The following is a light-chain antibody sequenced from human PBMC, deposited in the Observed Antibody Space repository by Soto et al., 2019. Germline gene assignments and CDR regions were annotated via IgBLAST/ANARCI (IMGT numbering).Light chain of an antibody. CDR1: SSNIGSNT. Sequence: QSVLTQPPSASGTPGQRVTISCSGSSSNIGSNTVNWYQQLPGTAPKLLIYTNNQRPSVVPDRFSGSKSGTSASLAISGLQSEDEAEYYCAAWDDSLNGYVFGTGTKLTV. CDR2: TNN. V-gene: IGLV1-44*01. CDR3: AAWDDSLNGYV. J-gene: IGLJ1*01.